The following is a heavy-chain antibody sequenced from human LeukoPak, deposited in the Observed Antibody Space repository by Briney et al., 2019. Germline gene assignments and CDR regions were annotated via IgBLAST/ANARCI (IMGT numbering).Heavy chain of an antibody. Sequence: GGSLRLSCAASGFTFSDLYMDWVRQAPGKALEWVGRSRNKANSYTTEYAASVKGRFTISRDDSKNSLYLQMNSLKTEYTAVYYCARVRHSGSYSFDRWGQGTLVTVSS. CDR2: SRNKANSYTT. J-gene: IGHJ4*02. CDR1: GFTFSDLY. D-gene: IGHD1-26*01. V-gene: IGHV3-72*01. CDR3: ARVRHSGSYSFDR.